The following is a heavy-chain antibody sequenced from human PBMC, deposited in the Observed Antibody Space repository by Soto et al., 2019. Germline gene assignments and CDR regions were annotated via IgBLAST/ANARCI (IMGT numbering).Heavy chain of an antibody. D-gene: IGHD5-12*01. CDR2: IIPLLGIA. CDR1: GGTFSNDI. J-gene: IGHJ4*02. Sequence: QVQLVQSGAEVKKPGSSVKVSCKTSGGTFSNDIITWVRQAPGQGLEWMGRIIPLLGIANYAQNFKGRVTITADKSTGTAYREGNSLRSEDTAVYYCARDSPIGSTFSGYDAIDYWGQGTLVTVSS. V-gene: IGHV1-69*08. CDR3: ARDSPIGSTFSGYDAIDY.